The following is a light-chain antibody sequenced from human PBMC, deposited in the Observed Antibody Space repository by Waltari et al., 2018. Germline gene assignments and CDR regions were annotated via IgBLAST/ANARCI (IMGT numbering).Light chain of an antibody. V-gene: IGKV1-27*01. CDR2: AAS. CDR1: QGITNY. J-gene: IGKJ1*01. Sequence: DFQMTQSPSSLSASVGDRVTITCRASQGITNYLAWYQQRPGKVPKLLIYAASTLQSGVPSRVSGSGSGTDFTLTISSLQPEDVATYYCQKYNAAPWTFGQGTKVEI. CDR3: QKYNAAPWT.